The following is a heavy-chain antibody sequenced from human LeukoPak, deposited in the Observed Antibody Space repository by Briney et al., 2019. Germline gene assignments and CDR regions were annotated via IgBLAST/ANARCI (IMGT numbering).Heavy chain of an antibody. V-gene: IGHV3-23*01. J-gene: IGHJ4*02. D-gene: IGHD3-9*01. Sequence: GGSLRLSCAASGFTFSSYWMSWVRQAPGKGLEWVSGISGSGGSTYYADSVKGRFTISRDNSKNTLYLQMNSLRAEDTAVYYCAKGLTGYYFDYWGRGTLVTVSS. CDR2: ISGSGGST. CDR1: GFTFSSYW. CDR3: AKGLTGYYFDY.